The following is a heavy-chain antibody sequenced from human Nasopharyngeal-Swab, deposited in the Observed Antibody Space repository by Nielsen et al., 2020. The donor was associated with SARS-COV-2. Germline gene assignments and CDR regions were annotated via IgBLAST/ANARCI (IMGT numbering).Heavy chain of an antibody. Sequence: GGSLRLSCAASGFTFSSYAMSWVRQAPGKGLEWVSAISGSGGSTYYADSVKGRFTISRDNSKNTLYLQMNSLSAEDTAVYYCAKSNDILTGYSFDYWGQGTLVTVSS. J-gene: IGHJ4*02. CDR1: GFTFSSYA. CDR3: AKSNDILTGYSFDY. V-gene: IGHV3-23*01. CDR2: ISGSGGST. D-gene: IGHD3-9*01.